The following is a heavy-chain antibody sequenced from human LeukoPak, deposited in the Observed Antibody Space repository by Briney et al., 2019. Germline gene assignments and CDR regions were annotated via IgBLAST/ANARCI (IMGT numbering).Heavy chain of an antibody. J-gene: IGHJ4*02. CDR2: IRYDGSNK. Sequence: PGGSLRLSCASSGFTFSSYAMSWVRQAPGKGLEWVAFIRYDGSNKYYADSVKGRFTIPRDNSKNTLYLQMNSLRAEDTAVYYCAKDEERYMQLVSPLDYWGQGTLVTVSS. D-gene: IGHD6-6*01. CDR3: AKDEERYMQLVSPLDY. V-gene: IGHV3-30*02. CDR1: GFTFSSYA.